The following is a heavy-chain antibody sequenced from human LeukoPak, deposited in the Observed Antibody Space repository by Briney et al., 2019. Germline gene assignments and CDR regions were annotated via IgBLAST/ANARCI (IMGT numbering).Heavy chain of an antibody. D-gene: IGHD6-6*01. CDR3: ARDSAYSSSSDAFDI. Sequence: AASVTVSCKASGGTFSSYAISWVRQAPGQGLEWMGGIIPIFGTANYAQKFQGRVTITADESTSTAYMELSSLRSEDTAVYYCARDSAYSSSSDAFDIWGQGTMVTVSS. J-gene: IGHJ3*02. CDR1: GGTFSSYA. CDR2: IIPIFGTA. V-gene: IGHV1-69*13.